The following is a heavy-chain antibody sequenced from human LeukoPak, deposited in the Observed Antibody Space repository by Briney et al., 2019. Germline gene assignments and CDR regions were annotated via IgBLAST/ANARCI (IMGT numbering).Heavy chain of an antibody. CDR1: GFTFSSYS. Sequence: PGGSLRLSCAASGFTFSSYSMNWVRQAPGKGLEWVSSISSSSSYIYYADSVKGRFTISRDNAKNSLCLQMNSLRAEDTAVYYCAREVYYYDSSGYSNYWGQGTLVTVSS. CDR2: ISSSSSYI. J-gene: IGHJ4*02. V-gene: IGHV3-21*01. CDR3: AREVYYYDSSGYSNY. D-gene: IGHD3-22*01.